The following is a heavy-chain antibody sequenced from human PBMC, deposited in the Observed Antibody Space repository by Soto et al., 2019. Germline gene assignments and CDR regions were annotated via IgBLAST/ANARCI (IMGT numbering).Heavy chain of an antibody. CDR2: ISAYNGNT. D-gene: IGHD5-18*01. CDR1: GYTFTSYG. V-gene: IGHV1-18*01. CDR3: ARDLSSSGYSYGNDY. Sequence: GASVKVSCKASGYTFTSYGISWVRQAPGQGLEWMGWISAYNGNTNYAQKLQGRVTMTTDTSTSTAYMELRSLRSDDTAVYYCARDLSSSGYSYGNDYWGQGTLVTVSA. J-gene: IGHJ4*02.